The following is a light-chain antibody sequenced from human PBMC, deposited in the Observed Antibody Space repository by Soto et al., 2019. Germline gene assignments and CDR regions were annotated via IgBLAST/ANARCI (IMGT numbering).Light chain of an antibody. CDR3: SSHTRSSTLV. CDR2: DVS. Sequence: QSALTQPASVSGSPGQSITISCTGTSSDVGGYNYVSWYQQHPGKAPKLMIYDVSNRPSGVSNRFSGSKSGNTASLTISGLQAEDEADYYCSSHTRSSTLVFGGGTKLTVL. V-gene: IGLV2-14*01. J-gene: IGLJ2*01. CDR1: SSDVGGYNY.